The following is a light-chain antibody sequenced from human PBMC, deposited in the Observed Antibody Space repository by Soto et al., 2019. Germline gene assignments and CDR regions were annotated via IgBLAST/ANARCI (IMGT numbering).Light chain of an antibody. J-gene: IGKJ2*02. CDR1: QSVSSN. Sequence: EIVMTQSPATLSVSPGERATLSCRTSQSVSSNLAWYQQKPGQAPRLLIYGASTRATGIPARFSGSGSGTDFTLTISSLQSEDFAVYYCQQYNNWSPCTFGQGTKLEIK. CDR3: QQYNNWSPCT. V-gene: IGKV3-15*01. CDR2: GAS.